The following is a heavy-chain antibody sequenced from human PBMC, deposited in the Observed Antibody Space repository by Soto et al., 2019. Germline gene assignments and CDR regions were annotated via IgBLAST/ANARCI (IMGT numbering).Heavy chain of an antibody. J-gene: IGHJ4*02. CDR3: ARSNYYDSSGYDY. CDR1: GGSISSGGYY. V-gene: IGHV4-31*01. D-gene: IGHD3-22*01. CDR2: IYYRGST. Sequence: QVQLQESGPGLVKPSQTLSLTCTVSGGSISSGGYYWSWIRQHPGKGLEWIGYIYYRGSTYYNPSLMSLVTISVDTSKNQFSLKLSSVTAADTAVYYCARSNYYDSSGYDYWGQGTLVTVSS.